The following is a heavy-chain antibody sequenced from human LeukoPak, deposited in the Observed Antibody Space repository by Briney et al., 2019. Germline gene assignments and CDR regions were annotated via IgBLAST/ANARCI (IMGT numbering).Heavy chain of an antibody. D-gene: IGHD3-10*01. CDR2: IHNSGST. V-gene: IGHV4-38-2*02. J-gene: IGHJ6*03. Sequence: SETLSLTCSVSGYSISSGYLWGWIRQPPGKELEWIATIHNSGSTYYNPSPNSRAAISVDTSKTQFSLKLSSVTAADTAVYYCAREVRARDDKFYYYMDVWGKGTTVTVSS. CDR3: AREVRARDDKFYYYMDV. CDR1: GYSISSGYL.